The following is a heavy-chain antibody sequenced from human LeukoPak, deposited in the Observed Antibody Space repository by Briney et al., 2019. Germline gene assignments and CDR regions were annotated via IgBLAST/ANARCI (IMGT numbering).Heavy chain of an antibody. CDR3: ARGYVVVVAATIGNWFDP. D-gene: IGHD2-15*01. Sequence: ASVKVSCKASGYTFAGYYMHWVRQAPGQGLEWMGWINPNSGGTNYAQKFQGRVTMTRDTSISTAYMELSRLRSDDTAVYYCARGYVVVVAATIGNWFDPWGQGTLVTVSS. CDR2: INPNSGGT. V-gene: IGHV1-2*02. J-gene: IGHJ5*02. CDR1: GYTFAGYY.